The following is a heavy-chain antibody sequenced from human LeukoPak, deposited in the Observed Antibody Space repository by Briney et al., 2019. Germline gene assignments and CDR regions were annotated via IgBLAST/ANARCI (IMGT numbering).Heavy chain of an antibody. Sequence: SETLSLTCTLSGGSMTTHHWNWIRQTPGKGLEWIGYVFDSGRTKVNPSLKSRVTLSADTSKNQLSLRLSSVTAADTAVYYCAREACSGGSCYPDYWGQGTLVTVSS. D-gene: IGHD2-15*01. CDR3: AREACSGGSCYPDY. CDR2: VFDSGRT. J-gene: IGHJ4*02. CDR1: GGSMTTHH. V-gene: IGHV4-59*11.